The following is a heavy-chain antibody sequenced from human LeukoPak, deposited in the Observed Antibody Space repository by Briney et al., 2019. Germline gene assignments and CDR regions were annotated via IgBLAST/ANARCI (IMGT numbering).Heavy chain of an antibody. CDR3: AKDPSDLGGSGSNNYFDC. V-gene: IGHV3-21*01. D-gene: IGHD3-10*01. CDR2: VTSSSRYT. Sequence: GGSLRLSCAASGFTFSTYRMSWVRQAPGKGLEWVSSVTSSSRYTFYADSVKGRFTISRDNAKNSLYLQMNSLRAEDTAVYYCAKDPSDLGGSGSNNYFDCWGQGTLVTVSS. J-gene: IGHJ4*02. CDR1: GFTFSTYR.